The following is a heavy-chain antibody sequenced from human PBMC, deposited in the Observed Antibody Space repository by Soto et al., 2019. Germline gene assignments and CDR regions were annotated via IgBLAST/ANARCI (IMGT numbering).Heavy chain of an antibody. Sequence: QAHLVQSGAEVKKPGASVQVSCKSSGYNFTRFGISWVRQAPGQGLEWMGWISTYNGNTNYAQRLQGRVTMTTDTSTNTAYMELRSLRSYDTAVYYCARLYIVGTTMSYGMDVWGQGTTVTVSS. CDR1: GYNFTRFG. J-gene: IGHJ6*02. CDR3: ARLYIVGTTMSYGMDV. D-gene: IGHD1-26*01. V-gene: IGHV1-18*01. CDR2: ISTYNGNT.